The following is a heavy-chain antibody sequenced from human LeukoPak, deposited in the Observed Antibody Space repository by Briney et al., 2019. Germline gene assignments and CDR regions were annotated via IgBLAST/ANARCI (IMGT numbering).Heavy chain of an antibody. CDR3: ARDWGVSSTKRQYYYYYYMDV. CDR2: ISWNSGSV. V-gene: IGHV3-9*01. CDR1: GFTFDDYA. D-gene: IGHD2-2*01. Sequence: SLRLSCAVSGFTFDDYAMHWVRQAPGKGLEWVSGISWNSGSVAYADSVKGRFTISRDNAKNSLYLQMNSLRAEDTAVYYCARDWGVSSTKRQYYYYYYMDVWGKGTTVTVSS. J-gene: IGHJ6*03.